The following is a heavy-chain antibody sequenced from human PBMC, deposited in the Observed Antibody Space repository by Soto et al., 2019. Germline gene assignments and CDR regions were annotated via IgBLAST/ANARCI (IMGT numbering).Heavy chain of an antibody. CDR2: MYYGGRT. J-gene: IGHJ5*02. D-gene: IGHD1-26*01. V-gene: IGHV4-59*01. CDR3: SRVAPSPIIVRSSRRPWFDP. Sequence: PETLSLTCTVSGGSISSYYWSWIRQPPGKGLDWIGYMYYGGRTNYNPSLQSRVTISVDKSNMHPSLKLSSVTARYTAVYVCSRVAPSPIIVRSSRRPWFDPRSQRTLVTVSS. CDR1: GGSISSYY.